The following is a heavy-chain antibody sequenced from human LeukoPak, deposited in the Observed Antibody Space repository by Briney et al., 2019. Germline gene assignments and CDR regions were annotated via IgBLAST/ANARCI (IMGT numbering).Heavy chain of an antibody. CDR2: ITGSGGNT. J-gene: IGHJ4*02. V-gene: IGHV3-23*01. Sequence: GGSLRLSCAASGCTFSYYAMSWVRLAGGKGLEGVSAITGSGGNTYYADSVEGRFTISRDNSKNTVFLQMTSLRAEDTAVYYCAKWGDYDVLTGYYVSDYWGQATLVTVSS. D-gene: IGHD3-9*01. CDR1: GCTFSYYA. CDR3: AKWGDYDVLTGYYVSDY.